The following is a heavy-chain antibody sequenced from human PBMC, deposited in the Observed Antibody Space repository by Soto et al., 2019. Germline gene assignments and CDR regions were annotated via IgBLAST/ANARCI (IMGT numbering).Heavy chain of an antibody. D-gene: IGHD4-17*01. CDR1: GFSFSTHT. V-gene: IGHV3-23*01. Sequence: EVPLLESGGGLVQPGGSLRLSCAASGFSFSTHTLSWVRQAPGKGLVWLSSIGATGDATYYADSVKGRFTISRDNSEDTVSLQRNSLRVDDTAVYYCAILRGLRKFWGQGTLVTVSS. CDR3: AILRGLRKF. CDR2: IGATGDAT. J-gene: IGHJ4*02.